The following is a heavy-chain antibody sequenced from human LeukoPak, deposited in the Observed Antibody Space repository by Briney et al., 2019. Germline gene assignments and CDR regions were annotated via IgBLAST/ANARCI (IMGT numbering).Heavy chain of an antibody. CDR2: ISGSGGST. CDR3: AKDREYSSSLYYFDY. V-gene: IGHV3-23*01. J-gene: IGHJ4*02. Sequence: GGSLRLSCAASGFTFSSYAMSWVRQAPGKGLEWVSAISGSGGSTYCADSVKGRFTISRDNSKNTLYLQMNSLRAEDTAVYYCAKDREYSSSLYYFDYWGQGTLVTVSS. D-gene: IGHD6-6*01. CDR1: GFTFSSYA.